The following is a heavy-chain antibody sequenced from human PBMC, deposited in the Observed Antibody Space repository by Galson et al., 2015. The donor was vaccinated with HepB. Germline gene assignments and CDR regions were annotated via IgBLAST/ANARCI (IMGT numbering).Heavy chain of an antibody. J-gene: IGHJ4*02. CDR3: AGFWSGGDS. CDR1: GFTFSSYS. V-gene: IGHV3-21*01. Sequence: SLRLSCAASGFTFSSYSMKWVRQAPGKGLEWVSSISSSSSHIYCAGSVTGRFTISRDNTKNSLYLQMNNLRAEDTAVYYCAGFWSGGDSWGQGTLVTVSS. D-gene: IGHD3-3*01. CDR2: ISSSSSHI.